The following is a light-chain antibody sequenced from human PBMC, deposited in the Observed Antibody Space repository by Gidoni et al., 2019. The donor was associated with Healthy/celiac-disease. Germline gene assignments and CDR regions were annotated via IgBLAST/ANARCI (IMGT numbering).Light chain of an antibody. CDR3: QAWDSSTVV. CDR1: KLGDKY. Sequence: SYELTQPPSVSVSPGQTASITCSGDKLGDKYACWYQQKPGQSPVLVIYQDSKRPSGIPERFSGSNSGNTATLTISGIQAMDEADYYCQAWDSSTVVFGGRTKLTVL. J-gene: IGLJ2*01. CDR2: QDS. V-gene: IGLV3-1*01.